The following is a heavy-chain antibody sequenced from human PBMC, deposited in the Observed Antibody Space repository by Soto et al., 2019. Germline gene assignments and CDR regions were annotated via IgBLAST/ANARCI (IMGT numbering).Heavy chain of an antibody. D-gene: IGHD5-12*01. CDR2: IIPIFGTA. CDR1: GGTFSSYA. CDR3: AREMATIGAFDY. J-gene: IGHJ4*02. V-gene: IGHV1-69*06. Sequence: QVQLVQSGAEVKTPGSSVKVSCKASGGTFSSYAISWVRQAPGQGLEWMGGIIPIFGTANYAQKFQGRVTITADKSTSTAHMALSSLRSEDTAVYYCAREMATIGAFDYWGQGTLVTVSS.